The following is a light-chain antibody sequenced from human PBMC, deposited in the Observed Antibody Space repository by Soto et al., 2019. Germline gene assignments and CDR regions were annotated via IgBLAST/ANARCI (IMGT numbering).Light chain of an antibody. CDR1: QSVSSY. CDR2: DAS. CDR3: QQFSSYPLT. V-gene: IGKV3-11*01. J-gene: IGKJ4*01. Sequence: EIVFKQSPATLSLPPGERATLSCRASQSVSSYLAWYQQKPGQAPRLLIYDASNRATGIPARFSGSGSGTDFTLTISRLEPEDFAVYYCQQFSSYPLTFGGGTKVDIK.